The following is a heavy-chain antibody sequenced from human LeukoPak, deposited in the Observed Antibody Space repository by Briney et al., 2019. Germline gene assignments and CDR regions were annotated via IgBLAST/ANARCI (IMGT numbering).Heavy chain of an antibody. D-gene: IGHD3-3*01. J-gene: IGHJ4*02. Sequence: SGPALVKPTQTLTLTCTFSGFSLSTSGMRVSWIRQPPGKALEWLARIDWEDDKFYSTSLKTRLTISKDTSKDQVVLTMTNMDPVDTATYYCARSLSYFDFWSGYDPPYYFDYWGQGTLVTVSS. V-gene: IGHV2-70*04. CDR2: IDWEDDK. CDR3: ARSLSYFDFWSGYDPPYYFDY. CDR1: GFSLSTSGMR.